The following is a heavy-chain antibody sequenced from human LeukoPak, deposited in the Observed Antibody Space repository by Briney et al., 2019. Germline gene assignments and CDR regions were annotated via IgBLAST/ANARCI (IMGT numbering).Heavy chain of an antibody. D-gene: IGHD3-10*01. V-gene: IGHV3-23*01. CDR1: GLTVSSNY. Sequence: GGSLRLSCAASGLTVSSNYMSWVRQAPGKGLEWVSAISGSGGSTYYADSVKGRFTISRDNSKNTLYLQMNSLRAEDTAVYYCAKDGGGGYGSGSTKAGNFDYWGQGTLVTVSS. CDR3: AKDGGGGYGSGSTKAGNFDY. J-gene: IGHJ4*02. CDR2: ISGSGGST.